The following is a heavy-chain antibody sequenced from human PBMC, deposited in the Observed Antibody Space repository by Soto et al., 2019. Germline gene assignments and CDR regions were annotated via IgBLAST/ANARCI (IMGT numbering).Heavy chain of an antibody. V-gene: IGHV3-48*02. J-gene: IGHJ6*02. CDR2: IGSFRSTI. CDR1: GFTFSSYR. Sequence: EVQLVESGGGLVQPGGSLRLSCAASGFTFSSYRMNWVRQAPGKGLEWVAYIGSFRSTIYYADSVKGRFTISRDNAKNSLYLQMNSLRDEDTAVYYCARDSTAAVAGTKFGYYYFYGLDVWGQGTTVTVSS. CDR3: ARDSTAAVAGTKFGYYYFYGLDV. D-gene: IGHD6-19*01.